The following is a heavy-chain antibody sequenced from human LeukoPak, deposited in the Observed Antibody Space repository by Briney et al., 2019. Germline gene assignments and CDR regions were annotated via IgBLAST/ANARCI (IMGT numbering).Heavy chain of an antibody. D-gene: IGHD2-2*01. CDR3: ARRLTQYDCFDP. CDR2: EST. Sequence: ESTNYNPSLKSRVTISVDTSKNQFSLKLSSVTAADTAVYYCARRLTQYDCFDPWSQGILVTVSS. V-gene: IGHV4-59*01. J-gene: IGHJ5*02.